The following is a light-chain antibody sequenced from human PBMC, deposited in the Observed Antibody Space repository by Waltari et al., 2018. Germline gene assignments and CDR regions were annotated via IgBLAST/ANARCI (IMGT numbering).Light chain of an antibody. V-gene: IGKV3-20*01. Sequence: EIVLTQSPGTLSLSPGERATLSCRASQSVSGSYLAWYQQKPGQAPRLRIYGTSSRATGIPDRFSGSGSGTDFTLTITRLEPEDFAVYYCQQYGSSPWTFGQGTKVEIK. CDR3: QQYGSSPWT. CDR1: QSVSGSY. CDR2: GTS. J-gene: IGKJ1*01.